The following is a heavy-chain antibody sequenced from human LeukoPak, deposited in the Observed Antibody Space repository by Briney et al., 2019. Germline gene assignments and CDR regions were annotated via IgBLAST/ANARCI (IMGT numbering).Heavy chain of an antibody. CDR1: GFTFSDHY. Sequence: PGGSLRLSCAASGFTFSDHYMDWVRQAPGKGLEWVGRTRNKANSYTTEYAASVKGRFTISRDDPKNSLYLQMNSLKTEDTAVYYCARVVYSGSYQYYFDYWGQGTLVTVSS. CDR2: TRNKANSYTT. J-gene: IGHJ4*02. CDR3: ARVVYSGSYQYYFDY. D-gene: IGHD1-26*01. V-gene: IGHV3-72*01.